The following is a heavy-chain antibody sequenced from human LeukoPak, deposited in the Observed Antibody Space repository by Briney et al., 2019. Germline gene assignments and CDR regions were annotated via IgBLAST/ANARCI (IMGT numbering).Heavy chain of an antibody. CDR1: GGTFSSYA. V-gene: IGHV1-69*04. J-gene: IGHJ6*02. CDR2: IIPILGIA. CDR3: AREEEMAKYGMDV. D-gene: IGHD5-24*01. Sequence: ASVKVSCKASGGTFSSYAISWVRQAPGQGLEWMGRIIPILGIANYAQKFQGRVTITADKSTSTAYMELSSLRSEDTAVYYCAREEEMAKYGMDVWGQGTTVTVSS.